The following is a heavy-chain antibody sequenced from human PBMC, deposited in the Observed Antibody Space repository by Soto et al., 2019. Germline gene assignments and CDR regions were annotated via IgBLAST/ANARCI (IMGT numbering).Heavy chain of an antibody. Sequence: QLHLQASGSGLVKPSQTLSLTCAVSGDSISSGGYTWSWIRQPPGKGLEWIGYIYRTGSAYYNPSRRSRVTISVDTSKNQFTLKLSSVTAPDTAVYYGATDSRGWFDPWGQGTLVTVSA. V-gene: IGHV4-30-2*01. CDR1: GDSISSGGYT. CDR2: IYRTGSA. CDR3: ATDSRGWFDP. J-gene: IGHJ5*02.